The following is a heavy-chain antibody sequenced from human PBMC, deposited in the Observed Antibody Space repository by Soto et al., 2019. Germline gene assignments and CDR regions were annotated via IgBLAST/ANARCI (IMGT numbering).Heavy chain of an antibody. J-gene: IGHJ4*02. CDR2: SRNKANSYST. D-gene: IGHD6-19*01. CDR3: ARRIVVSGTLDY. Sequence: EVQLVESGGGLVQPGGSLRLSCAVSGFTFSDHYMDWVRQAPGKGLEWIGRSRNKANSYSTEYAASVKGRFIISRDESKHSLYLQMNSLKTEDTAVYFCARRIVVSGTLDYWGQGTLVTVSP. CDR1: GFTFSDHY. V-gene: IGHV3-72*01.